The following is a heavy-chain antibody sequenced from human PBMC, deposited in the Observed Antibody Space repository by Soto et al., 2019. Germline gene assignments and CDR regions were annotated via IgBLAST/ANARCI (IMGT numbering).Heavy chain of an antibody. CDR1: GFIFVDYG. D-gene: IGHD3-10*01. CDR2: ISYDGSNK. J-gene: IGHJ4*02. CDR3: AKAFEGSTKDY. Sequence: PGRSMRLSCSAFGFIFVDYGMRWVRQAPGKGMEWVAVISYDGSNKYYADSVKGRFTISRDNSKNTLYLQMNSLRAEDTAVYYCAKAFEGSTKDYWGQGTLVTVSS. V-gene: IGHV3-30*18.